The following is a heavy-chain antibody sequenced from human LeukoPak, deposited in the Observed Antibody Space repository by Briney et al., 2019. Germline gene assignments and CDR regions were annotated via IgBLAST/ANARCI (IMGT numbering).Heavy chain of an antibody. D-gene: IGHD3-22*01. CDR1: GFTFSSYG. J-gene: IGHJ4*02. CDR3: AKERYYETSALPGEY. V-gene: IGHV3-30*18. Sequence: GRSLRLSCAASGFTFSSYGMHWVRQAPGKGLEWVAVISHDGSNKYYADSVKGRFTISRDNSKNTLYLQMSSLRADDTAVYYCAKERYYETSALPGEYWGQGTLVTVSP. CDR2: ISHDGSNK.